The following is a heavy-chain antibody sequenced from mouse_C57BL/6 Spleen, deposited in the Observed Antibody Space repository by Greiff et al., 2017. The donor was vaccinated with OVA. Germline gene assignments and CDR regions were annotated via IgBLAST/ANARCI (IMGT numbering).Heavy chain of an antibody. CDR1: GYTFTDYY. V-gene: IGHV1-26*01. D-gene: IGHD4-1*01. J-gene: IGHJ2*01. CDR3: ARGEVLLGPFDY. CDR2: INPNNGGT. Sequence: EVQLQQSGPELVKPGASVKISCKASGYTFTDYYMNWVKQSPGKSLEWIGDINPNNGGTSYNQKFKGKATLTVDKSSSTAYMELRSLTSEDSAVYYCARGEVLLGPFDYWGQGTTLTVSS.